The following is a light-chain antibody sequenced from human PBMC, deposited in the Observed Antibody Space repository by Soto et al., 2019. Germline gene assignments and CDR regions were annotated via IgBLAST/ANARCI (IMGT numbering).Light chain of an antibody. CDR1: QSVSSNY. V-gene: IGKV3-20*01. Sequence: DILLTQSPGTLSLSPGERATLSCRASQSVSSNYLAWYQQKPGQAPRLLIYGASTRATGVPDRFSGSGSGTDFTLTISRLEPEDFAVYHCQQYGSLSWTFGQGTKVDIK. CDR2: GAS. J-gene: IGKJ1*01. CDR3: QQYGSLSWT.